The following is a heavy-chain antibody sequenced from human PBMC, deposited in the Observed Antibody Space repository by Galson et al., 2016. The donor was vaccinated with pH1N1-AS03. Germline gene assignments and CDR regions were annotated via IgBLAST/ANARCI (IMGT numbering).Heavy chain of an antibody. CDR1: GFTFSGYW. D-gene: IGHD3-3*01. CDR3: ARGKDFWSGYPDDPFDI. Sequence: SLRLSCAASGFTFSGYWMTWVRQAPGKGLKWVANIKQDGSEKFYVDSVKGRFTISRDNAKNSLYLQMNSLRAEDTAVYYCARGKDFWSGYPDDPFDIWGQGTMVTVPS. CDR2: IKQDGSEK. J-gene: IGHJ3*02. V-gene: IGHV3-7*03.